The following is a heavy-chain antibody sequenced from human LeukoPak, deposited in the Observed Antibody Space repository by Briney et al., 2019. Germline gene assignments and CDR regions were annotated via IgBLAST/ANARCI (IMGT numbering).Heavy chain of an antibody. J-gene: IGHJ4*02. CDR3: ARGHRRDGYNLGFDY. V-gene: IGHV3-30-3*01. CDR2: ISYDGSNK. Sequence: GGSLRLSCAASGFTFSSYAMHWVRQAPGKGLEWVAVISYDGSNKYYADSVKGRFTISRDNSKNTLYLQMNSLRAEDTAVYYCARGHRRDGYNLGFDYWGQGTLVTVSS. D-gene: IGHD5-24*01. CDR1: GFTFSSYA.